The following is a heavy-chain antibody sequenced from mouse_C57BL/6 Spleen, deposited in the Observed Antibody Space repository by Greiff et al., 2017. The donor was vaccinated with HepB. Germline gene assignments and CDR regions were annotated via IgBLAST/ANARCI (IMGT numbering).Heavy chain of an antibody. CDR2: INPNNGGT. Sequence: VQLQQSGPELVKPGASVKISCKASGYTFTDYYMNWVKQSHGKSLEWIGDINPNNGGTSYNQKFKGKATLSVDKSSSTAYMELRSLTSEDSAVYYCVRRGNYYGSSPWFAYWGQGTLVTVSA. V-gene: IGHV1-26*01. CDR1: GYTFTDYY. D-gene: IGHD1-1*01. CDR3: VRRGNYYGSSPWFAY. J-gene: IGHJ3*01.